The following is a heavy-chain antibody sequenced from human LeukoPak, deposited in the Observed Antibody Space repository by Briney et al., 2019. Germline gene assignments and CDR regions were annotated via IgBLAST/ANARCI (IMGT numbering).Heavy chain of an antibody. CDR1: GYSFTTYW. CDR2: IYPGVSDT. J-gene: IGHJ1*01. D-gene: IGHD2-15*01. Sequence: LGESLKISCKGSGYSFTTYWIGWVRQMPGKGLEWMGIIYPGVSDTGYSPTFQGQVTISADKSISTAYLQWSSLKASDTAIYYCARARYCSGGNCYAENWGQGTLVTVSS. CDR3: ARARYCSGGNCYAEN. V-gene: IGHV5-51*01.